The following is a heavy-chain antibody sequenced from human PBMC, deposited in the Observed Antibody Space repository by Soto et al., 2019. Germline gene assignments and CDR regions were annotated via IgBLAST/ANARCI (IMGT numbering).Heavy chain of an antibody. CDR3: AKDLAGNYYYYYMDV. D-gene: IGHD3-10*01. CDR1: GFTFSTYW. CDR2: IDGSGGST. J-gene: IGHJ6*03. V-gene: IGHV3-23*01. Sequence: PGGSLRLSCVGSGFTFSTYWMHWVRQAPGKGLEWVSAIDGSGGSTYYADSVKGRFTISRDNSKNTLYLQMNSLRAEDTAVCYCAKDLAGNYYYYYMDVWGKGTTVTVSS.